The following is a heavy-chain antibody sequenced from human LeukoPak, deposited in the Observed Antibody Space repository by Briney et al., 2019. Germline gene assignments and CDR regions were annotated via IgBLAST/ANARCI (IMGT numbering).Heavy chain of an antibody. Sequence: GESLKTSLKGTGYSLRSYWIGWVRQMPGKGMEWMGVIYPGDSRTRYNPSLQGQVTISVDKSINTAYLEWVSLKASDAAMYYCACRDLTSSWSYPWGQGTLVTVSS. J-gene: IGHJ5*02. CDR1: GYSLRSYW. CDR2: IYPGDSRT. V-gene: IGHV5-51*01. CDR3: ACRDLTSSWSYP. D-gene: IGHD2-2*01.